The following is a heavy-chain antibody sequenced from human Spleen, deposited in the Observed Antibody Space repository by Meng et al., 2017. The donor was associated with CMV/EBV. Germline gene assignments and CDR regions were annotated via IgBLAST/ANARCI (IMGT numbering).Heavy chain of an antibody. CDR2: IYYSGST. J-gene: IGHJ4*02. Sequence: SVTLSLTCTVSGGSNTDYYWSWIRQSPGKGLEWIGYIYYSGSTNYNPSLKSRVTISVDTSKNQFSLKLSSVTAADTAVYYCARDPKSSSWYHFDSWGQGTLVTVSS. V-gene: IGHV4-59*01. D-gene: IGHD6-13*01. CDR1: GGSNTDYY. CDR3: ARDPKSSSWYHFDS.